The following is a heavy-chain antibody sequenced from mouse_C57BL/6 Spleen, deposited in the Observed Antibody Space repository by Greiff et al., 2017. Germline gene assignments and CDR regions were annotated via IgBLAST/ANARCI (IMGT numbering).Heavy chain of an antibody. CDR3: ARSRGNYPFDY. CDR2: IYPGGGYT. CDR1: GYTFTSYW. Sequence: QVQLQQSGAELVRPGTSVKMSCKASGYTFTSYWIGWAKQRPGHGLEWIGDIYPGGGYTNYNEKFKGKATLTADKSSSTAYMQFSSLTSEDSAIYYCARSRGNYPFDYWGQGTTLTVSS. D-gene: IGHD2-1*01. V-gene: IGHV1-63*01. J-gene: IGHJ2*01.